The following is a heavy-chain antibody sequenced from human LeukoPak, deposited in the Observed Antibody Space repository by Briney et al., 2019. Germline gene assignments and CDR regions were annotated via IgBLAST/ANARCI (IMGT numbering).Heavy chain of an antibody. CDR2: INHSGST. Sequence: SETLSLTCTVSGGSISSSSYYWSWIRQPPGKGLEWIGEINHSGSTNYNPSLKSRVTISVDTSKNQFSLKLSSVTVADTAVYYCARDPARLRYFDWYPLDYWGQGTLVTVSS. D-gene: IGHD3-9*01. V-gene: IGHV4-39*07. J-gene: IGHJ4*02. CDR1: GGSISSSSYY. CDR3: ARDPARLRYFDWYPLDY.